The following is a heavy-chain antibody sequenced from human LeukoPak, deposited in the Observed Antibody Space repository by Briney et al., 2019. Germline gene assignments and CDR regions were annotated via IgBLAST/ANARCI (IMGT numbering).Heavy chain of an antibody. Sequence: GGSLRLSCAASGVTFSSYSMNWVRQAPGKGLEWVSAISGSGGSTYYADSVKGRFTISRDNSKNTLYLQMNSLRAEDTAVYYCAKDHYYGSGTILDYWGQGTLVTVSS. CDR2: ISGSGGST. J-gene: IGHJ4*02. CDR3: AKDHYYGSGTILDY. CDR1: GVTFSSYS. V-gene: IGHV3-23*01. D-gene: IGHD3-10*01.